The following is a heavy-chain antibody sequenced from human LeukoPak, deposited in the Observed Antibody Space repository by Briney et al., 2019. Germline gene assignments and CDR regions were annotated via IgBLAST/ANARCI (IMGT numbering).Heavy chain of an antibody. D-gene: IGHD6-6*01. CDR2: INSNNGGE. CDR1: GYTFTAHF. CDR3: AREPYTTSSDRHEKAFHY. J-gene: IGHJ4*02. Sequence: ASVKVSCKASGYTFTAHFIHWVRQAPGRGLEWMGQINSNNGGEKYAPKFQGRVTVLRDTSINTIYLDLTSLTSDDTAVYYCAREPYTTSSDRHEKAFHYWGQGTPVTVSS. V-gene: IGHV1-2*06.